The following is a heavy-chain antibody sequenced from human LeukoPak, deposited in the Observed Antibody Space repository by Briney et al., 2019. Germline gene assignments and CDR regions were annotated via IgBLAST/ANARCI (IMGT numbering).Heavy chain of an antibody. Sequence: GGSLRLSCVASGFTFSNYWKSWVPQAPGKGLERVANINQDGSEKYSVDSVKGRFTFSRDNAKNSLFLQMNSLRADDTAVYYCARDDSSGYYYFDNWGQGTLVTVSS. D-gene: IGHD3-22*01. CDR3: ARDDSSGYYYFDN. V-gene: IGHV3-7*01. J-gene: IGHJ4*02. CDR1: GFTFSNYW. CDR2: INQDGSEK.